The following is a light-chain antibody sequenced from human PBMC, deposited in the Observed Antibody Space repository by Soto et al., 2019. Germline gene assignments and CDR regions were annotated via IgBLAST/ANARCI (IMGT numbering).Light chain of an antibody. J-gene: IGKJ2*01. CDR1: QSISSY. CDR3: QQSYSTPYT. Sequence: DIQMTQSPSSLSASVGDRVTITCRASQSISSYLNWYQQKPGKAPKLLIYAASSLQSGVPSRFSGSGSGTEFTLTIRSLQPEDLASYYCQQSYSTPYTFGQGTKLEIK. CDR2: AAS. V-gene: IGKV1-39*01.